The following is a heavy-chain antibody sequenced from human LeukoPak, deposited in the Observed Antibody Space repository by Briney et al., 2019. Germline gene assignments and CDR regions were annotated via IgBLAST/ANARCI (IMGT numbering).Heavy chain of an antibody. J-gene: IGHJ6*04. Sequence: SETLSLTCTVSGGSISSYYWSWIRQPAWKGLEWIGRIYTSGSTNYNPSLKSRVTMSVDTSKNQFSLKLSSVTAADTAVYYCARLLEYCSSTSCYVVDVWGKGTTVTVSS. CDR1: GGSISSYY. V-gene: IGHV4-4*07. CDR2: IYTSGST. D-gene: IGHD2-2*01. CDR3: ARLLEYCSSTSCYVVDV.